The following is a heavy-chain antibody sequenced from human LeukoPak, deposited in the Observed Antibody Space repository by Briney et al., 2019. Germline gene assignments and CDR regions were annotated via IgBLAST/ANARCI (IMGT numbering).Heavy chain of an antibody. CDR2: ISAYNGNT. CDR3: ARDWVVRGVTVSGY. J-gene: IGHJ4*02. Sequence: ASVKVSCKASGYTFTSYGISWVRQAPGQGLEWMGWISAYNGNTNYAQKLQGRVTMTTDTSTSTAYMELRSLRSDDTAVYYCARDWVVRGVTVSGYWGQGTLVTVSS. CDR1: GYTFTSYG. V-gene: IGHV1-18*01. D-gene: IGHD3-10*01.